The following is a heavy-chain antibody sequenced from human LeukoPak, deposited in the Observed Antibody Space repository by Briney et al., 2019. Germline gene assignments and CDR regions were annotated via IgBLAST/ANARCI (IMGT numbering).Heavy chain of an antibody. J-gene: IGHJ6*02. CDR3: ARVSDDFWSGHYYYYGMDV. D-gene: IGHD3-3*01. V-gene: IGHV1-46*01. CDR2: INPSGGST. CDR1: GYTFTSYY. Sequence: ASVKVSCKASGYTFTSYYMHWVRQAPGQGLEWMGIINPSGGSTSYVQKFQGRVTMTRDTSTSTVYMELSSLRSEDTAVYYCARVSDDFWSGHYYYYGMDVWGQGTTVTVSS.